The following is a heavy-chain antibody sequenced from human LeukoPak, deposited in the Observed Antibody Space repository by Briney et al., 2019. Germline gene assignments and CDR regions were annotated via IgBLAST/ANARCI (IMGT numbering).Heavy chain of an antibody. V-gene: IGHV4-39*01. CDR2: IYYSGST. Sequence: SETLSLTCTVSGGSISSSSYYWGWTRQPPGKGLEWIGSIYYSGSTYYNPSLKSRVTISVDTSKNQFSLKLSSVTAADTAVYYCARTGSSGYFLDAFDMWGQGTMVTVSS. D-gene: IGHD3-22*01. CDR3: ARTGSSGYFLDAFDM. J-gene: IGHJ3*02. CDR1: GGSISSSSYY.